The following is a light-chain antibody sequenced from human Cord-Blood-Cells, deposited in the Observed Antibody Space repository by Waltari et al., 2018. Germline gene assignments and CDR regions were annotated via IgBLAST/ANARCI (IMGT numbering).Light chain of an antibody. Sequence: VIWMSQSPSSHSASTGYRVTISCRISQGISSYLAWYQQKPGKAPELLIYAGSTFQSGVPIRFSGRGSWTKFTLTISFLQSEDFATYYCQQYYSFPYTFGQGTKLEIK. V-gene: IGKV1D-8*01. J-gene: IGKJ2*01. CDR2: AGS. CDR3: QQYYSFPYT. CDR1: QGISSY.